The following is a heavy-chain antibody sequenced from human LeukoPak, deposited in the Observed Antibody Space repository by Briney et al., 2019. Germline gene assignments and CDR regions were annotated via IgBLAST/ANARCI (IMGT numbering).Heavy chain of an antibody. CDR2: IYSSGSN. V-gene: IGHV4-4*07. Sequence: SETLSLTCTVSGGSISGYFWTWIRQPAGKGLEWIGRIYSSGSNNYNPSLKSRVTMSLDTSENHFSLNLTSVTAADTAVYYCAREPTSGREPTSGRPLDYWGQGTLVTVSS. J-gene: IGHJ4*02. CDR3: AREPTSGREPTSGRPLDY. CDR1: GGSISGYF. D-gene: IGHD5-12*01.